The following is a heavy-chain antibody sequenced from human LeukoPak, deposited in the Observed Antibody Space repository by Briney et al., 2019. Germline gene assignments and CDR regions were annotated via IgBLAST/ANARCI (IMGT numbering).Heavy chain of an antibody. CDR2: ISAYNGNT. D-gene: IGHD5-18*01. CDR3: ARDLFSGYSYAQDYYYGMDV. CDR1: GYTFTGYY. J-gene: IGHJ6*02. Sequence: EASVKVSCKASGYTFTGYYMHWVRQAPGQGLEWMGWISAYNGNTNYAQKLQGRATMTTDTSTSTAYMELRSLRSDDTAVYYCARDLFSGYSYAQDYYYGMDVWGQGTTVTVSS. V-gene: IGHV1-18*04.